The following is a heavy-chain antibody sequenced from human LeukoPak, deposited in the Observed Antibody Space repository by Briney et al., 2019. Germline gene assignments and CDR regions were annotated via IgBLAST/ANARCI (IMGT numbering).Heavy chain of an antibody. CDR2: IFLTGST. J-gene: IGHJ3*02. Sequence: SETLSLTCTVSGGSLSNHYWNWIRHPAGTGLEYIGRIFLTGSTNYNPSLKSRVTMSVDTSSNQFSLNLTSVTAADTAVYYCARGPLGGESFDIWGQGTMVTVSS. CDR3: ARGPLGGESFDI. D-gene: IGHD3-16*01. CDR1: GGSLSNHY. V-gene: IGHV4-4*07.